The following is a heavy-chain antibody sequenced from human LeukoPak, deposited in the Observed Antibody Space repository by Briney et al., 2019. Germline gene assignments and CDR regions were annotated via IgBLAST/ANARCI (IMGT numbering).Heavy chain of an antibody. CDR2: ISGSDGDT. CDR3: AKLFGGRGVANTPFYYFDY. Sequence: HPGGSLRLSCTASGFTFSRYTMSWVRQAPGKGLEWVSGISGSDGDTFHADSVKGRFTISRDNSKNTVYLQMNSLRADDTALYYCAKLFGGRGVANTPFYYFDYWGQGTLVTVSS. V-gene: IGHV3-23*01. J-gene: IGHJ4*02. D-gene: IGHD3-3*01. CDR1: GFTFSRYT.